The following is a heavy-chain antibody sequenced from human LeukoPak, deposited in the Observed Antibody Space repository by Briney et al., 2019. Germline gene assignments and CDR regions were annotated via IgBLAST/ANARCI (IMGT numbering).Heavy chain of an antibody. D-gene: IGHD3-9*01. CDR3: ARDDDILTGIFDY. CDR1: GGSISSSSYY. J-gene: IGHJ4*02. CDR2: IYYSGST. Sequence: SETLSLTCTVSGGSISSSSYYWGWIRQPPGKGLEWIGSIYYSGSTCYNPSLKSRVTISVDTSKNQFSLKLSSVTAADTAVYYCARDDDILTGIFDYWGQGTLVTVSS. V-gene: IGHV4-39*07.